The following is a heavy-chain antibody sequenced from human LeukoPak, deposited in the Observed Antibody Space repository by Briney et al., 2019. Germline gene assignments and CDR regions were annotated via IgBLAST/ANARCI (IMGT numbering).Heavy chain of an antibody. D-gene: IGHD3-10*01. CDR3: VKAVYYGSGSYPLFDP. CDR1: GFTFSRYA. V-gene: IGHV3-64D*06. CDR2: VSGNGGST. Sequence: GGSLRLSCSASGFTFSRYAMYWVRQAPGKGLEYVPAVSGNGGSTYYADSVKGRFTISRDNSKNTLYLQMSSLRAEDTAVYYCVKAVYYGSGSYPLFDPWGQGTLVTVSS. J-gene: IGHJ5*02.